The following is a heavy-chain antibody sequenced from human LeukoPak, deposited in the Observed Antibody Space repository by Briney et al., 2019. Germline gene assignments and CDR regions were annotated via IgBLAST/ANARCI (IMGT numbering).Heavy chain of an antibody. V-gene: IGHV4-4*07. J-gene: IGHJ1*01. D-gene: IGHD6-19*01. Sequence: SETLSLTCTVSGGSISSYYWSWIRQPAGKGLEWIGRIYTSGSTNYNPSLKSRVTMSVDTSKNQFSLKLSSVTAADTAVYYCARDPVLYLVAGEYFQHWGQGTLVTVSS. CDR2: IYTSGST. CDR3: ARDPVLYLVAGEYFQH. CDR1: GGSISSYY.